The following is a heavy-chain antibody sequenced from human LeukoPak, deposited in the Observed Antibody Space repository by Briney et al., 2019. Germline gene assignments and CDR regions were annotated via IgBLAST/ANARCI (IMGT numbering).Heavy chain of an antibody. CDR2: INWNGGST. Sequence: QPGGSLRLSCAASGFTFSSYAMSWVRQAPGKGLEWVSGINWNGGSTGYADSVKGRFTISRDNAKNSLYLQMNSLRAEDTALYYCARVDRVPAAIDYYYYMDVWGKGTTVTVSS. V-gene: IGHV3-20*04. CDR3: ARVDRVPAAIDYYYYMDV. D-gene: IGHD2-2*02. CDR1: GFTFSSYA. J-gene: IGHJ6*03.